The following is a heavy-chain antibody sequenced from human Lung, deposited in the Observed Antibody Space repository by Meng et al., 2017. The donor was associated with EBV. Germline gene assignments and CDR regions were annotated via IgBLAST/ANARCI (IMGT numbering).Heavy chain of an antibody. CDR3: ARDLPGGTKGTRLDL. Sequence: QVQLGQSGAEVKKPGASVKVSCKASGYIFNNYGVSWVRQAPGQGPEWMGWISAYNGNTNYAQNFQGRFTMTTDTSTSTAYMELRSLRSDDTAVYYCARDLPGGTKGTRLDLWGQGTLVTVSS. CDR2: ISAYNGNT. CDR1: GYIFNNYG. D-gene: IGHD1-14*01. J-gene: IGHJ5*02. V-gene: IGHV1-18*01.